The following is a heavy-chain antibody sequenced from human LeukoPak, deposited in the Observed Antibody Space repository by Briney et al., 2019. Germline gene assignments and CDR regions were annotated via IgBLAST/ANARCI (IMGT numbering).Heavy chain of an antibody. Sequence: PGGSLRLSCSASGFTFSSYAMHWVRQAPGKGPEYVSAISSNGGSTYYADSVKGRFTISRDNSKNTLYLQMSSLRAEDTAVYYCVRSGSYYTNYFDYWGQGTLVTVSS. D-gene: IGHD3-10*01. CDR1: GFTFSSYA. J-gene: IGHJ4*02. CDR2: ISSNGGST. CDR3: VRSGSYYTNYFDY. V-gene: IGHV3-64D*06.